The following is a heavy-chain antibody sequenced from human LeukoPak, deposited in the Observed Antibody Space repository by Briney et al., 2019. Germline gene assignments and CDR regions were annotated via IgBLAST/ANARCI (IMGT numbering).Heavy chain of an antibody. CDR1: GGSFSGYY. V-gene: IGHV4-34*01. J-gene: IGHJ5*02. CDR3: ARIRRLWFGESGWFDP. Sequence: PSETLSLTCAVHGGSFSGYYWSWIRQPPGKGLEWIGEINHSGSTNYNPSLKSRVTISVDTSKNQFSLKLSSVAAADTAVYYCARIRRLWFGESGWFDPWGQGTLVTVSS. CDR2: INHSGST. D-gene: IGHD3-10*01.